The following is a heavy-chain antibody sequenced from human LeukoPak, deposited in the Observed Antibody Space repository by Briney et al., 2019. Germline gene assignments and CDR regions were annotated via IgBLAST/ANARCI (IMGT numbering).Heavy chain of an antibody. V-gene: IGHV3-64*01. J-gene: IGHJ5*02. CDR2: ISSNGGST. Sequence: GGSLRLSCAASGFTFSSYAMHWVRQAPGKGLEYVSAISSNGGSTYYANSVKGRFTISRDNSKNTLYLQMGSLRAEDMAVYYCARALPPGYYDGSSLNNWFDPWGQGTLVTVSP. CDR3: ARALPPGYYDGSSLNNWFDP. D-gene: IGHD3-22*01. CDR1: GFTFSSYA.